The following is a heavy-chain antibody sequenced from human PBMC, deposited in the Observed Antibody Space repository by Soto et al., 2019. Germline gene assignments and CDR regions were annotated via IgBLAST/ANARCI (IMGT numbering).Heavy chain of an antibody. CDR2: TSYDGNNE. Sequence: GSLRLYCAASVFTFSNYAMHWVRQAPGKGLEWVALTSYDGNNEYYTDSVKGRFTISRDNSKNTLFLQMNSPRPEDTAVYYCAKDKGVFNWATSYFDYWGQGALVTVSS. D-gene: IGHD1-1*01. J-gene: IGHJ4*02. CDR1: VFTFSNYA. V-gene: IGHV3-30*18. CDR3: AKDKGVFNWATSYFDY.